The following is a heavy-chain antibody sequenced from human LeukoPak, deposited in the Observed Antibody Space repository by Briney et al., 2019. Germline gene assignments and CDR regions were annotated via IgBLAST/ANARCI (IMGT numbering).Heavy chain of an antibody. CDR3: ARQRGSYGGYDHDAFNI. CDR1: GGSMSTYY. D-gene: IGHD5-12*01. Sequence: SETLSLTCAVSGGSMSTYYSSWIRQPPGEALEWMGYIYYSGSTNYKPSLKSRVSISVDTAKNQFSLKLSSVTAADTAVYYCARQRGSYGGYDHDAFNIWGQGTMVTVSS. V-gene: IGHV4-59*08. J-gene: IGHJ3*02. CDR2: IYYSGST.